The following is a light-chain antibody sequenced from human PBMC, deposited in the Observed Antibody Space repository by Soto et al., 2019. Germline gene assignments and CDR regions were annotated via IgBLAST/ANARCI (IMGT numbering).Light chain of an antibody. J-gene: IGKJ2*01. Sequence: EIVLTQSPATLSLSPGERATLSCRASQRVSRYLAWYQQKPGQAPRLLIYDASNRATGIPARFSGSGSGTDFSLTISSLAPEDFAVYYCQQCSSWPYTFGQWTKLDFK. CDR1: QRVSRY. V-gene: IGKV3-11*01. CDR3: QQCSSWPYT. CDR2: DAS.